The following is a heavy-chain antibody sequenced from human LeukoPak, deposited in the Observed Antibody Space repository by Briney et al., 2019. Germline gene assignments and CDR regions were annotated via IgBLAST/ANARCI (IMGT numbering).Heavy chain of an antibody. D-gene: IGHD4-17*01. J-gene: IGHJ4*02. Sequence: GGSLRLSCAASGFTFSSYAMSWVRQAPGKGLEWVAVIWYDGSNKYYADSVKGQFTISRDNSKNTLYLQMNSLRAEDTAVYYCARVERDDYGDYFDYWGQGTLVTVSS. V-gene: IGHV3-33*08. CDR1: GFTFSSYA. CDR3: ARVERDDYGDYFDY. CDR2: IWYDGSNK.